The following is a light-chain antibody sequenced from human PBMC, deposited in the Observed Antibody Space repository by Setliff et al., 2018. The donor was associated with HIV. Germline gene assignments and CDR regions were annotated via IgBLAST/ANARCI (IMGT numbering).Light chain of an antibody. Sequence: EIVLTQSPATLPLFPGDSATLSCRASQSVSKYLAWYQQKPGQAPRLLIYDASNRATDIPVRFSGTGSGTDFTLTIGSLEPEDFAVYYCQQRSTWPRITFGQGTRLEIK. CDR3: QQRSTWPRIT. CDR2: DAS. CDR1: QSVSKY. J-gene: IGKJ5*01. V-gene: IGKV3-11*01.